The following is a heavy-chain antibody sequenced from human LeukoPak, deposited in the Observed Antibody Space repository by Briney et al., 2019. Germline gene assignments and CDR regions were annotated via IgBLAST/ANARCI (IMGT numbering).Heavy chain of an antibody. V-gene: IGHV3-9*01. CDR2: ISWNSGSI. D-gene: IGHD4-17*01. J-gene: IGHJ4*02. CDR3: AKDSAFDDYGDYVPFDY. CDR1: GFTFDDYA. Sequence: PGGSLRLSCAASGFTFDDYAMHWVRQAPGKGLEWVSGISWNSGSIGYADSVKGRFTISRDNAKNSLYLQMNSLRAEDTALYYCAKDSAFDDYGDYVPFDYWGQGTLVTVSS.